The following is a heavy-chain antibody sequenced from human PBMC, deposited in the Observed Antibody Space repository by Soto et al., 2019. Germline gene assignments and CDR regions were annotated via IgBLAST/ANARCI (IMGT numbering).Heavy chain of an antibody. CDR2: ISYDGSNK. Sequence: GGSLRLSCAASGFTFSSYAMHWVRQAPGKGLEWVAVISYDGSNKYYADSVKGRFTISRDNSKNTLYLQMNSLRAEDTAVYYCARDLSEGYDSSGYLGYGGQGTLVTVPS. J-gene: IGHJ4*02. CDR1: GFTFSSYA. V-gene: IGHV3-30-3*01. D-gene: IGHD3-22*01. CDR3: ARDLSEGYDSSGYLGY.